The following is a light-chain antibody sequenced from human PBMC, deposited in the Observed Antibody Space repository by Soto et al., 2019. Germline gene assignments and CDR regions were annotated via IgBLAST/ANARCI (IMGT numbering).Light chain of an antibody. CDR2: DVG. J-gene: IGLJ2*01. V-gene: IGLV2-14*01. CDR3: SSYTSSNTVV. Sequence: QSALTQPDSVSGSPGQSITISCTGTSSDVGGYNYVSWYQQHPDKAPKLMIYDVGNRPSGVSNRFSGSKSGNTASLTISGLQSEDEADYYCSSYTSSNTVVFGGGTKLTVL. CDR1: SSDVGGYNY.